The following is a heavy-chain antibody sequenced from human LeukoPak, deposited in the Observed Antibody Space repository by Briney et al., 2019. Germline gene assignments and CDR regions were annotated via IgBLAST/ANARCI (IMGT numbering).Heavy chain of an antibody. CDR1: GFTFSNYA. Sequence: GGSLRLSCAASGFTFSNYAMHWVRQAPGKGLEWVAVIRYDGSKKYYADSVKGRFTISRDNSKNLVSLQMSSLSAEDAAVYYCARDGINGNYYFDYWGQRSLLTVSS. D-gene: IGHD4-23*01. V-gene: IGHV3-30*04. CDR2: IRYDGSKK. J-gene: IGHJ4*02. CDR3: ARDGINGNYYFDY.